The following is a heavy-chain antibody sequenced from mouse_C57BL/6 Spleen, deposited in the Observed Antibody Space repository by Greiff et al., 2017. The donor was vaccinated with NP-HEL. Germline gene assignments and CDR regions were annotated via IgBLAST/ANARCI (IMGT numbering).Heavy chain of an antibody. CDR1: GYTFTSHW. D-gene: IGHD1-1*01. CDR3: ARHYYGSSYERYAMDY. Sequence: QVQLKQSGPELVRPGASVKISCKAPGYTFTSHWMQWVRQRPGQGLEWIGEIFPGSGSTYYNEKFKGKATLTVDTSSSTAYMQLSSLTSEDSAVYFCARHYYGSSYERYAMDYWGQGTSVTVSS. V-gene: IGHV1-56*01. CDR2: IFPGSGST. J-gene: IGHJ4*01.